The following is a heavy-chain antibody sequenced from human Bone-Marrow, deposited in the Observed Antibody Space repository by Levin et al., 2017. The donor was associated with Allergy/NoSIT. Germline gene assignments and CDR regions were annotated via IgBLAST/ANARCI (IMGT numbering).Heavy chain of an antibody. J-gene: IGHJ4*02. CDR3: ARAALGDQYYFDY. D-gene: IGHD4-17*01. CDR1: GFTFSTYS. Sequence: GESLKISCAASGFTFSTYSMTWVRQAPGKGLEWVSYISSGSSTIYYADSVQGRFTISRDNAKNSLYLQMNSLRAEDAALYYCARAALGDQYYFDYWGQGILVTVSS. V-gene: IGHV3-48*01. CDR2: ISSGSSTI.